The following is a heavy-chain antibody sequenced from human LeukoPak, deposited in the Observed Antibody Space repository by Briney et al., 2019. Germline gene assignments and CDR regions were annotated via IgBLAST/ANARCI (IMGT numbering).Heavy chain of an antibody. J-gene: IGHJ4*02. CDR1: GFTFSSYA. V-gene: IGHV3-23*01. CDR2: ISGSGGST. D-gene: IGHD3-22*01. CDR3: ARATFNYDSSGSNFDY. Sequence: GGSLRLSCAASGFTFSSYAMSWVRQAPGKGLEWVSAISGSGGSTYYADSVKGRFTISRDNSKNTLYLQMNSLRAEDTAVYYCARATFNYDSSGSNFDYWGQGTLVTVSS.